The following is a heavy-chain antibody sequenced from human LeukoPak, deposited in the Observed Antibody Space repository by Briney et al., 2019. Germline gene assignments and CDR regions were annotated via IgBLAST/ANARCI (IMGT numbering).Heavy chain of an antibody. CDR1: GGSISTYY. D-gene: IGHD7-27*01. J-gene: IGHJ4*02. CDR2: INYSGST. V-gene: IGHV4-59*01. CDR3: ARKNWGSDHYFDY. Sequence: SETLSLTCTVSGGSISTYYWSWIRQSPGKGLEWIGYINYSGSTYYNPSLKSHATISVDTSKNQFSLKLSYVTPADTAMYYCARKNWGSDHYFDYWGQGILVTVSS.